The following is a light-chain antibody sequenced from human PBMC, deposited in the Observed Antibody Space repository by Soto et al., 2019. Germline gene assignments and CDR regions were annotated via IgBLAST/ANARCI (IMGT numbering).Light chain of an antibody. Sequence: EIVVTQSPATLSVSPGESATLSCRASQSVSSTLAWYQQKPGQAPRLLIYGASTRATGIPARFSGSGSGTEFTLTISSLQSEDFAVYYCQQYNIWPRAFGQGTKVDIK. V-gene: IGKV3-15*01. CDR3: QQYNIWPRA. CDR2: GAS. CDR1: QSVSST. J-gene: IGKJ1*01.